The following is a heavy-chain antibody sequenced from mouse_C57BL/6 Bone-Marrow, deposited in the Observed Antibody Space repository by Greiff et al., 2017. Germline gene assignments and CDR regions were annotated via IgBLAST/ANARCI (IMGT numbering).Heavy chain of an antibody. CDR1: GYTFTSYW. J-gene: IGHJ4*01. Sequence: QVQLQQPGTELVKPGASVKLSCKASGYTFTSYWMHWVKQRPGQGLEWIGNINPSNGGTNYNEKFKSKATLTVDKSSSTAYMQLSSLTSEDAAVYYCSRGLYDYDPTMDYWGQGTSVTVSS. CDR3: SRGLYDYDPTMDY. D-gene: IGHD2-4*01. CDR2: INPSNGGT. V-gene: IGHV1-53*01.